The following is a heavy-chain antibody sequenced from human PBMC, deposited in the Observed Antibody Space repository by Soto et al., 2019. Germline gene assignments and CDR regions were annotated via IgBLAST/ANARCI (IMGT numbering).Heavy chain of an antibody. D-gene: IGHD3-10*01. Sequence: SETLSLTCTVSGGSINNYYWSWIRQPPGKGLEWIGYIFYSGSTNYNPSLKSRVTISVDTSKNQFSLKLTSVTASDTAVYYCARSYFGADYWGQGALVTVSS. CDR2: IFYSGST. CDR1: GGSINNYY. J-gene: IGHJ4*02. V-gene: IGHV4-59*01. CDR3: ARSYFGADY.